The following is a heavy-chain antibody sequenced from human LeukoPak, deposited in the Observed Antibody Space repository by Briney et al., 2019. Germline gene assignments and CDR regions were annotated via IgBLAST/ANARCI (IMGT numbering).Heavy chain of an antibody. J-gene: IGHJ4*02. CDR2: INHSGDT. CDR3: ASTTGEATR. D-gene: IGHD7-27*01. Sequence: PSETLSLTCAVYGGSLRGYCWSWVRQPPGKGLEWVGEINHSGDTKYNASRKSRLTMSADTSTSQLLLKLTSVTAADTAMYYCASTTGEATRWGQGTLVTVSS. CDR1: GGSLRGYC. V-gene: IGHV4-34*01.